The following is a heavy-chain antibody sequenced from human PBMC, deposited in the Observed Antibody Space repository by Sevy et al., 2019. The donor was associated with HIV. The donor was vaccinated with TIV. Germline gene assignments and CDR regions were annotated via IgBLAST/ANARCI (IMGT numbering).Heavy chain of an antibody. Sequence: SETLSLTCNVSGASISNDYWSWIRQPPGKGLEWIGFTYNRGSTKYNPSLKSRVTISVDTSKNEFSLRLSSVTAAGTAVYYCARSLGTSSAGYGMDVWGQGTRVTVSS. V-gene: IGHV4-59*01. CDR1: GASISNDY. CDR2: TYNRGST. D-gene: IGHD6-6*01. J-gene: IGHJ6*02. CDR3: ARSLGTSSAGYGMDV.